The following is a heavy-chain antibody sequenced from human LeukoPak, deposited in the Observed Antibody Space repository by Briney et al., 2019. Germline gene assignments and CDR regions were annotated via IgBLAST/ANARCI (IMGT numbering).Heavy chain of an antibody. D-gene: IGHD1-7*01. Sequence: GGSLRLSCAASGFTFSSYAMHWVRQAPGKGLEWVAVISYDGSNKYYADSVKGRFTISRDNSKNTAYLQMNSLKTEDTAVYYCTARITGTPLALNYYYMDVWGKGTTVTVSS. CDR3: TARITGTPLALNYYYMDV. J-gene: IGHJ6*03. CDR1: GFTFSSYA. V-gene: IGHV3-30*04. CDR2: ISYDGSNK.